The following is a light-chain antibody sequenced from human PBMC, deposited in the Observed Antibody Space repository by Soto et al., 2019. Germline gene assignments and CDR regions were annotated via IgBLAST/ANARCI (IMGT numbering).Light chain of an antibody. J-gene: IGLJ1*01. CDR1: SSDVGSYNL. V-gene: IGLV2-23*02. CDR3: CSYAGSSTV. CDR2: EVS. Sequence: QSVLTQSASVSGSPGQSITISCTGTSSDVGSYNLVSWYQQHPGKAPKLMICEVSKRPSGVSNRFSGSKSGNTASLTISGLQAEDEADYYCCSYAGSSTVFGTGTKLTVL.